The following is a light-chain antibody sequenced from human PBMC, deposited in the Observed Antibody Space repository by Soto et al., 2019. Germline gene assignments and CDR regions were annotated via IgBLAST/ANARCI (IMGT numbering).Light chain of an antibody. CDR1: QSLLHRNGYTY. CDR2: LGS. J-gene: IGKJ1*01. V-gene: IGKV2-28*01. Sequence: DLVMTQSPLSLAVTPGEPASISCRSSQSLLHRNGYTYLDWYLQRPGQSPQLLIYLGSYRASGVPDRFSGSGSGTDFTLKISRVEAGDVGTYYCMQTLLSWTFGQRTKVEIK. CDR3: MQTLLSWT.